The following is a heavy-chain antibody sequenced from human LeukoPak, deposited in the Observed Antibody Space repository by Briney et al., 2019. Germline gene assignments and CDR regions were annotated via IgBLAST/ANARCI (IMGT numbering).Heavy chain of an antibody. D-gene: IGHD2-15*01. V-gene: IGHV4-4*02. CDR1: GGSISSSNW. CDR3: ARGVVAAPQTFDY. J-gene: IGHJ4*02. Sequence: SETLSLTSAVSGGSISSSNWWSWVRRPPGKGLEWIGEIYHSGSTNYNPSLKSRVTISVDTSKNQFSLKLSSVTAADTAVYYCARGVVAAPQTFDYWGQGTLVAVSS. CDR2: IYHSGST.